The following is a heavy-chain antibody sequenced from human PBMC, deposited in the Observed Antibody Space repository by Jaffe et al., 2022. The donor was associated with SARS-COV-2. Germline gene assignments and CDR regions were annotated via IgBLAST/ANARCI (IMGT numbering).Heavy chain of an antibody. CDR3: ARGADDLRCSGGSCYSRGVGMDV. J-gene: IGHJ6*02. Sequence: QVQLVQSGAEVKKPGASVKVSCKASGYTFTSYDINWVRQATGQGLEWMGWMNPNSGNTGYAQKFQGRVTMTRNTSISTAYMELSSLRSEDTAVYYCARGADDLRCSGGSCYSRGVGMDVWGQGTTVTVSS. V-gene: IGHV1-8*01. D-gene: IGHD2-15*01. CDR1: GYTFTSYD. CDR2: MNPNSGNT.